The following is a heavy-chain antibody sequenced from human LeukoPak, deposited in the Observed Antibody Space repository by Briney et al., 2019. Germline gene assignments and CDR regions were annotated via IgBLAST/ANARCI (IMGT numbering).Heavy chain of an antibody. CDR1: GYTLTDYY. CDR2: INLNSGGT. V-gene: IGHV1-2*02. CDR3: ARRAPQGAFDI. Sequence: ASVKVSCKASGYTLTDYYMHWVRQAPGQGLEWMGWINLNSGGTDYAQKFQGRVTMTRDTSISTAYMELSRLRSDDTAVYYCARRAPQGAFDIWAQGTMVTVSS. J-gene: IGHJ3*02.